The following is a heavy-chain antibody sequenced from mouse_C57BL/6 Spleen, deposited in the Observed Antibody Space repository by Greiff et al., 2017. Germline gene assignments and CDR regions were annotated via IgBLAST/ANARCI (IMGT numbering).Heavy chain of an antibody. CDR1: GFTFSSYG. Sequence: EVKLVESGGDLVKPGGSLKLSCAASGFTFSSYGMSWVRQTPDKRLEWVATISSGGSYTYYPDSVKGRFTISRDNAKNTLYLQMSSLKSEDTAMYYCARPGYYGSSYPFAYWGQGTLVTVSA. CDR3: ARPGYYGSSYPFAY. J-gene: IGHJ3*01. V-gene: IGHV5-6*01. D-gene: IGHD1-1*01. CDR2: ISSGGSYT.